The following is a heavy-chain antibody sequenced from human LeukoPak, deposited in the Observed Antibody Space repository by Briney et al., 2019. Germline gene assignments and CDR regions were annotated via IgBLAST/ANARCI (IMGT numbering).Heavy chain of an antibody. Sequence: SETLSLTCTVSGGSISSGSYYWSWIRQPPGKGLEWFGYIYYSGSTNYNPSLKSRVTISVDTSKNQFSLKLSSVTAADTAVYYCARDGRDGYPDAFDIWGQGTMVTVSS. CDR1: GGSISSGSYY. CDR2: IYYSGST. J-gene: IGHJ3*02. D-gene: IGHD5-24*01. CDR3: ARDGRDGYPDAFDI. V-gene: IGHV4-61*01.